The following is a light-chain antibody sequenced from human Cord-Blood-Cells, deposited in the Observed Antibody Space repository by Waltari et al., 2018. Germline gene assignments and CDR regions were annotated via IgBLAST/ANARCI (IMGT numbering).Light chain of an antibody. CDR1: QSISSY. V-gene: IGKV1-39*01. CDR2: AAS. J-gene: IGKJ2*01. CDR3: QQSYSTSRT. Sequence: DIQMTQSPSSLSASVGDRVTITCRASQSISSYLNWYQQKPGKAPKLLIYAASSLQSGVPSRFSGSGCGRDFTLTISSLQTEDFATYYCQQSYSTSRTFGQGTKLEIK.